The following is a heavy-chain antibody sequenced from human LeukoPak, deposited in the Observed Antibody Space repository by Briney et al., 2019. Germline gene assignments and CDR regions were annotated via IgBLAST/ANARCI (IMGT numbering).Heavy chain of an antibody. D-gene: IGHD6-19*01. Sequence: GGSLRLSCAASGFTFSYYTMHWVRPAPGKGLEWVAVISYDGSNEYYADSVKGRFTISRDNSKNTLYLQMNSLRVEDTAVYYCAREKTAVAGLDYWGQGTLVTVSS. J-gene: IGHJ4*02. CDR3: AREKTAVAGLDY. CDR1: GFTFSYYT. V-gene: IGHV3-30-3*01. CDR2: ISYDGSNE.